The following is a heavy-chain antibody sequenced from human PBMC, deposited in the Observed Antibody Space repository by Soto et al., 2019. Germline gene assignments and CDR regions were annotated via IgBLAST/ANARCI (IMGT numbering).Heavy chain of an antibody. D-gene: IGHD6-6*01. Sequence: QVQLQESGPGLVKPSETLSLTCTVSGGSVSSGSYYWSWIRQPPGKGLEWIGYIYYSGSTNYNPSRKSRLTLSVDTSKNQFSLQLSSVTAADTAVYYCARIAAPPHSYYYYGMDVWGQGTTVTVSS. J-gene: IGHJ6*02. CDR3: ARIAAPPHSYYYYGMDV. CDR1: GGSVSSGSYY. CDR2: IYYSGST. V-gene: IGHV4-61*01.